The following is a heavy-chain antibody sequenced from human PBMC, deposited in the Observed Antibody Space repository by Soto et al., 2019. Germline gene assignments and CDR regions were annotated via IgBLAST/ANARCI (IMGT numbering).Heavy chain of an antibody. CDR1: GYTFTSYG. D-gene: IGHD4-17*01. J-gene: IGHJ4*02. CDR3: TRGTTVETGNY. CDR2: ISTYHGNT. Sequence: VELGQSGAEVKKPGASVKVSCKASGYTFTSYGISSVRKAPGQGLEWMGWISTYHGNTIYAHKLQRRVTMTTDTSTSTAYMELRSPISDYTAVYYCTRGTTVETGNYWGQGTLVTVSS. V-gene: IGHV1-18*01.